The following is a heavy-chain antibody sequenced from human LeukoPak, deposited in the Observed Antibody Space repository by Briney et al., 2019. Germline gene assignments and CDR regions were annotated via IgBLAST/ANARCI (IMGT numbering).Heavy chain of an antibody. D-gene: IGHD6-19*01. CDR2: ISGSGGST. V-gene: IGHV3-23*01. Sequence: GGSLRLSCAASGFTFSSYAMSWVRQAPGKGLEWVSAISGSGGSTYYADSVKGRFTISRDNSKNTLYLQMNGLRAEDTAVYYCAKGDAYSSYFDYWGQGTLVTVSS. CDR1: GFTFSSYA. CDR3: AKGDAYSSYFDY. J-gene: IGHJ4*02.